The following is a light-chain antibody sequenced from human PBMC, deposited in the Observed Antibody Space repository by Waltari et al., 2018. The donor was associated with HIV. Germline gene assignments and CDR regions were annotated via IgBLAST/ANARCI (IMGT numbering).Light chain of an antibody. CDR2: WAA. V-gene: IGKV4-1*01. J-gene: IGKJ2*01. CDR3: HQYYSPTFT. Sequence: DIVMTQCPAFLAVSLGERATFTCQSSQSVLYSSNNKNHLTWYQRKPGHPPKLLIYWAATRESGVPDRFSGSGSGTDFTLTISSLQAEDVTVYYCHQYYSPTFTFGQGTKLEIK. CDR1: QSVLYSSNNKNH.